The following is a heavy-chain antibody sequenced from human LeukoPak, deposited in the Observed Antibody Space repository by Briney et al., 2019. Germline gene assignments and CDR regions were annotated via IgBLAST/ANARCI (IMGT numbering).Heavy chain of an antibody. J-gene: IGHJ6*02. V-gene: IGHV4-31*03. CDR1: GGSISSGGHY. D-gene: IGHD3-3*01. CDR3: ARDEAIFGAGYYYGMDV. CDR2: INYSGST. Sequence: SETLSLTCTVSGGSISSGGHYWSWIRQHPGKGLEWIGYINYSGSTYYNPSLKSRVTISVDTSQNQFSLKLSSVTAADTAVYYCARDEAIFGAGYYYGMDVWGQGTTVTVSS.